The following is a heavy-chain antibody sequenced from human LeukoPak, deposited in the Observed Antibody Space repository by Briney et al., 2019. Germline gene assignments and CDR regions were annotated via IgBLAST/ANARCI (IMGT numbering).Heavy chain of an antibody. CDR3: ARVGYCSSISCLYYYSMDV. J-gene: IGHJ6*02. CDR1: GYTFTSYD. CDR2: MNPNSGNT. Sequence: ASVKVSCKASGYTFTSYDINWVRQATGQGLEWMGWMNPNSGNTGYPQKFQGRVTMTRNTSISTAYMELSSLRSEDTAVYYCARVGYCSSISCLYYYSMDVWGQGTTATVSS. V-gene: IGHV1-8*01. D-gene: IGHD2-2*01.